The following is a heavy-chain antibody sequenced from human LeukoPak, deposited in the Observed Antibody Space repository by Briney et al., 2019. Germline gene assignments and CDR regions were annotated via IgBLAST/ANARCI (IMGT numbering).Heavy chain of an antibody. V-gene: IGHV1-69*05. Sequence: SVKVSCKASGGTFSSYAISWERQAPGQGLEWMGGIIPIFGTANYAQKFQGRVTITTDESTSTAYMELSSLRSEDTAVYYCARDYYDILTGYFTYWYFDLWGRGTLVTVSS. CDR3: ARDYYDILTGYFTYWYFDL. CDR1: GGTFSSYA. D-gene: IGHD3-9*01. J-gene: IGHJ2*01. CDR2: IIPIFGTA.